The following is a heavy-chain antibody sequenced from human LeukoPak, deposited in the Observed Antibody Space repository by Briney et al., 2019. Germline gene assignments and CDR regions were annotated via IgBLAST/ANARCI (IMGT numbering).Heavy chain of an antibody. J-gene: IGHJ4*02. V-gene: IGHV1-18*01. Sequence: ASVKVSCKATGYPSTGSVNSWLRPAPGQGLEWMGWISAYNGNTNYAQKLQGRVTMTTDTSTSTAYVELRSLRSGDTAVYYCAIEARHNNSIDYWGQGTLVTVSS. CDR1: GYPSTGSV. D-gene: IGHD4-23*01. CDR3: AIEARHNNSIDY. CDR2: ISAYNGNT.